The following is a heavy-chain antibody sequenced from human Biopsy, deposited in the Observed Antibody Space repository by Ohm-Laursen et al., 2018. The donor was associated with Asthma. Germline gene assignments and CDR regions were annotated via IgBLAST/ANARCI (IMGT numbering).Heavy chain of an antibody. D-gene: IGHD3-22*01. J-gene: IGHJ3*01. V-gene: IGHV4-59*11. CDR1: GGSIRSHD. CDR2: THYSGTS. Sequence: TLSLTCTVSGGSIRSHDWTWIRLPPGKGLEYIGYTHYSGTSNTDPSLTGRVTMSVDTSKNQFSLKVTSVTAADTAVYFCARVRGAFYESSVKNAFDVWGQGTMVTVSS. CDR3: ARVRGAFYESSVKNAFDV.